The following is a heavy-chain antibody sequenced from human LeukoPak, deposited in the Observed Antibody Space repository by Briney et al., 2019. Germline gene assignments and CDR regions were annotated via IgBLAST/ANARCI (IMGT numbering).Heavy chain of an antibody. CDR3: ARGAGEVWFGELFPLGY. Sequence: ASVKVSCKASGYTFTSYAMHWVRQAPGQRLEWMGWINAGNGNTKYSQKFQGRVTITRDTSASTAYMELSSLRSEDTAVYYCARGAGEVWFGELFPLGYWGQGTLVTVSS. J-gene: IGHJ4*02. CDR1: GYTFTSYA. V-gene: IGHV1-3*01. CDR2: INAGNGNT. D-gene: IGHD3-10*01.